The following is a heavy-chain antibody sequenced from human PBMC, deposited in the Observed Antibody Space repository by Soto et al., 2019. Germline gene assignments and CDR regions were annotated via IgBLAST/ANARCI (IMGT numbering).Heavy chain of an antibody. CDR3: ARDVVDKDFIWYYYMDV. J-gene: IGHJ6*03. Sequence: QVQLVQSGAEVKKPGASVKVSCKASGYTFTSYDINWVRQATGQGLEWMGWMNPNSGNTGYAQKFQGRVTMTRNTSISTAYMELSSLRSEDTAVYYCARDVVDKDFIWYYYMDVWGKGTTVTVSS. D-gene: IGHD2-21*01. V-gene: IGHV1-8*01. CDR1: GYTFTSYD. CDR2: MNPNSGNT.